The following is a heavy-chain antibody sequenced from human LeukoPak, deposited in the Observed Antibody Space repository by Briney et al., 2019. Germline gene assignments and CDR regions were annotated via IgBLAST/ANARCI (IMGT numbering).Heavy chain of an antibody. D-gene: IGHD6-6*01. V-gene: IGHV4-34*01. CDR3: ASGGSSSSFDY. CDR1: GGAFSGYY. Sequence: SETLSLTCAVYGGAFSGYYWSWIRQPPGKGLEWIGEINHSGSTNYNPSLKRRLPISVDTSKNQFSLNLSSVTAADTAVYYCASGGSSSSFDYWGQGTLVTVSS. J-gene: IGHJ4*02. CDR2: INHSGST.